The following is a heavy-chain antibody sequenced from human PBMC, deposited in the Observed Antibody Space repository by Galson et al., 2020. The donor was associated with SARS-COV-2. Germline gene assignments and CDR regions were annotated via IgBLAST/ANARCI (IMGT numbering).Heavy chain of an antibody. D-gene: IGHD1-26*01. J-gene: IGHJ4*02. V-gene: IGHV4-59*13. CDR2: IYSSGSS. Sequence: SETMSLTCTVSGGSISGYYWSWIRPPPGKGLEWIAYIYSSGSSNYSPSLKSRVTISIDTSKNQFSLRLTSGTAADTAVYYCARVVGATKGFDYWGRGTLVTVSS. CDR1: GGSISGYY. CDR3: ARVVGATKGFDY.